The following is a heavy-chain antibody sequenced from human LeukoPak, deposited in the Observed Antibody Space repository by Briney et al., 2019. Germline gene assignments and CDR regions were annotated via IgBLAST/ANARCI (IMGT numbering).Heavy chain of an antibody. D-gene: IGHD3-10*01. Sequence: RPGGSLRLSCTASGFTFSSHEMNWVRQAPGKGLEWVSYISSSGSTIYYADSVRGRFTISRDNAKNSLYLQMNSLRAEDTAVYYCARICITLVRGVITGIDYWGQGTLVTVSS. CDR2: ISSSGSTI. J-gene: IGHJ4*02. V-gene: IGHV3-48*03. CDR3: ARICITLVRGVITGIDY. CDR1: GFTFSSHE.